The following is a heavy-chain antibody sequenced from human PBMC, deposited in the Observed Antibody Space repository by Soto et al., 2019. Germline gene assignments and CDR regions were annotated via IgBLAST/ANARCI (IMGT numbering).Heavy chain of an antibody. D-gene: IGHD6-13*01. CDR2: IYTSGST. V-gene: IGHV4-4*07. Sequence: SETLSLTCTVSGGSISSYYWSWIRQPAGKGLEWIGRIYTSGSTNYNPSLKSRVTMSVDTSKNQFSLKLSSVTAADTAVYYCARDRYSSSWAGKYYNWFDPWGQGTLVTVSS. CDR1: GGSISSYY. CDR3: ARDRYSSSWAGKYYNWFDP. J-gene: IGHJ5*02.